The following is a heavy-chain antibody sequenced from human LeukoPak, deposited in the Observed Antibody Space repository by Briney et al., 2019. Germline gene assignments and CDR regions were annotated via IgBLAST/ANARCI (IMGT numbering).Heavy chain of an antibody. CDR3: AAGFGYDILTGYSPS. J-gene: IGHJ5*02. V-gene: IGHV1-58*01. CDR1: GLTFTSSA. CDR2: IVVGSGNT. D-gene: IGHD3-9*01. Sequence: EASVKVSCKASGLTFTSSAVQWVRQARGQRLEWIGWIVVGSGNTNYAQKFQERVTVTRDMSTSTAYMELSSLRSEDTAVYYCAAGFGYDILTGYSPSWGQGTLVTVSS.